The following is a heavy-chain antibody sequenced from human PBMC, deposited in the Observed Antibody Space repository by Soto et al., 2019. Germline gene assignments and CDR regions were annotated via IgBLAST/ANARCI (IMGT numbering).Heavy chain of an antibody. CDR2: INSDGSST. Sequence: PGGSLRLSCAASGFTLSSYWMHWVRQAPGKGLVWVSRINSDGSSTSYADSVKGRFTISRDNAKNTLYLQMNSLRAEDTAVYYCTRGPPMYCSSSSGYVPTCDYCDQG. D-gene: IGHD2-2*01. CDR3: TRGPPMYCSSSSGYVPTCDY. V-gene: IGHV3-74*01. J-gene: IGHJ4*02. CDR1: GFTLSSYW.